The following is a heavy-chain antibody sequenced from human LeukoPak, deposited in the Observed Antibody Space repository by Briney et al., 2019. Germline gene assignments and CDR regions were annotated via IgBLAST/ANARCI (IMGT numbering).Heavy chain of an antibody. D-gene: IGHD6-13*01. Sequence: SETLSLTCTVSGGSISSGGYYWSWIRQPPGKGLEWIGYIYHSGSTYYNPSLKSRVTISVDRSKNQFSLKLSSVTAADTAVHYCARGAGINNYYYYGMDVWGQGTTVTVSS. CDR1: GGSISSGGYY. CDR3: ARGAGINNYYYYGMDV. J-gene: IGHJ6*02. CDR2: IYHSGST. V-gene: IGHV4-30-2*01.